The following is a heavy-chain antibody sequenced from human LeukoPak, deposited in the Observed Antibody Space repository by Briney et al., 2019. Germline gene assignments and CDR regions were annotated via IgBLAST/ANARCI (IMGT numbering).Heavy chain of an antibody. CDR3: ARYRSGYYFDS. CDR2: IKKDGSEQ. Sequence: PGGSLRLSCAGSGFIFRDYWMTWVPQAPGKGLEWVAYIKKDGSEQSYVDSVKGRFTVSRDNAKNSLYLQMNSLRAEDTAVYYCARYRSGYYFDSWGQGTLVTVSS. V-gene: IGHV3-7*01. J-gene: IGHJ4*02. D-gene: IGHD6-25*01. CDR1: GFIFRDYW.